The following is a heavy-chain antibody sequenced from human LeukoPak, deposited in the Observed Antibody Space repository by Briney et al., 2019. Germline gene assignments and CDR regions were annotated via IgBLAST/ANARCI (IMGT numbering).Heavy chain of an antibody. CDR3: AREGSSGWYSYFDY. D-gene: IGHD6-19*01. V-gene: IGHV4-61*02. Sequence: SETLSLTCAVSGGSISSGSYYWSWIRQPAGKGLEWIGRIYTSGSTNYNPSLQSRVTVSLDTSNNQFSLKLSSVTAADTAVYYCAREGSSGWYSYFDYWGQGTLVTVSS. J-gene: IGHJ4*02. CDR1: GGSISSGSYY. CDR2: IYTSGST.